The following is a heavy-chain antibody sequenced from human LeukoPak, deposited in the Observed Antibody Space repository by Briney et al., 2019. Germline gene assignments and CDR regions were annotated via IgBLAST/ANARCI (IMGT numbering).Heavy chain of an antibody. J-gene: IGHJ4*02. CDR1: GYTFTSYG. CDR3: ARREYYDSSGYYFDY. D-gene: IGHD3-22*01. CDR2: ISAYNGNT. Sequence: ASVKVSCKASGYTFTSYGISWVRQAPGRGLEWMGWISAYNGNTNYAQKLQGRVTMTTDTSTSTAYMELRSLRSDDTAVYYCARREYYDSSGYYFDYWGQGTLVTVSS. V-gene: IGHV1-18*01.